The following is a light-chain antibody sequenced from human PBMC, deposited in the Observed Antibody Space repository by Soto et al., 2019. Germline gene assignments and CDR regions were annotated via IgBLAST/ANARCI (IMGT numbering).Light chain of an antibody. CDR2: KAS. Sequence: DIQMTQSPSTLSGSVGDRVTITCRASQTISSWLAWYQQKPGKAPKLLVYKASTLKSGVPSRFSGSGSGIEYTLTISSLQPDDFAVYYCQQYGSSLWTFGQGTKVDIK. CDR3: QQYGSSLWT. J-gene: IGKJ1*01. V-gene: IGKV1-5*03. CDR1: QTISSW.